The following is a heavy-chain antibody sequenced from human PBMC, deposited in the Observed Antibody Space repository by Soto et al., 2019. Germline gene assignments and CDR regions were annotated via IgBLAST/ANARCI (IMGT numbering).Heavy chain of an antibody. V-gene: IGHV3-33*01. CDR1: GFTFSSYG. Sequence: VQLVESGGGVVQPGRSLRLSCAASGFTFSSYGMHWVRQAPGKGLEWVAVIWYDGSNKYYADSVKGRFTISRDNSKNTLYLQMNSLRAEDTAVYYCARDGIAVAGLPDAFDIWGQGTMVTVSS. CDR3: ARDGIAVAGLPDAFDI. CDR2: IWYDGSNK. J-gene: IGHJ3*02. D-gene: IGHD6-19*01.